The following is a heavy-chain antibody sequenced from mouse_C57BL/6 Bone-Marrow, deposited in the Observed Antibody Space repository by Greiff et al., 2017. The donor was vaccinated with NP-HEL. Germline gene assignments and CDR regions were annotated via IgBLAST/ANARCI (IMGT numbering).Heavy chain of an antibody. J-gene: IGHJ3*01. V-gene: IGHV5-9-1*02. CDR1: GFTFSSYA. Sequence: EVKLMESGEGLVKPGGSLKLSCAASGFTFSSYAMSWVRQTPAKRLEWVAYISSGGDYIYYADTVKGRFTISRDNARNTLYLQMSSLKSEDTAMYYCTRGRGPFAYWGQGTLVTVSA. CDR2: ISSGGDYI. CDR3: TRGRGPFAY.